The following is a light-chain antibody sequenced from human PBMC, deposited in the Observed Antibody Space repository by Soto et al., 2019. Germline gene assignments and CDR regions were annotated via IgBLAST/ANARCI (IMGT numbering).Light chain of an antibody. CDR2: GTS. J-gene: IGKJ3*01. CDR1: QNITTF. Sequence: DIQMTQSPLSLSASVGESVTITCRASQNITTFLNWYQQKPGKPPRLLIFGTSNLQSGVPSRFRGSRSETDFSLSISGLQPEDFETYICQQSYRSPLNFGPGT. CDR3: QQSYRSPLN. V-gene: IGKV1-39*01.